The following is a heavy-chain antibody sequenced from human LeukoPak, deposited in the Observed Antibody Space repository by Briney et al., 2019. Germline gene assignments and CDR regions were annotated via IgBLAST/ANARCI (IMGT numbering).Heavy chain of an antibody. CDR3: ARLPVDATYYYYYGMDV. CDR2: IKQDGSEK. V-gene: IGHV3-7*01. J-gene: IGHJ6*02. Sequence: GGSLRLSCAASGFTFSSYWMSWVRQAPGKGLEWVANIKQDGSEKYYVDSVKGRFPISRDNAKNSLYLQMNSLRAEDTAVYYCARLPVDATYYYYYGMDVWGQGTTVTVSS. D-gene: IGHD2-15*01. CDR1: GFTFSSYW.